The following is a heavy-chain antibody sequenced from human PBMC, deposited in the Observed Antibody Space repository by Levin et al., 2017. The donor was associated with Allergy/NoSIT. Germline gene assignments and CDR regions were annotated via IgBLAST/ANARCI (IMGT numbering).Heavy chain of an antibody. V-gene: IGHV4-61*02. CDR2: IYTSGST. D-gene: IGHD5-18*01. J-gene: IGHJ5*02. CDR3: ARVGYSYGDNWFDP. Sequence: SETLSLTCTVSGGSISSGSYYWSWIRQPAGKGLEWIGRIYTSGSTYYNPSLKSRVTMSVDTSNYQFSLKLNSVTAADTAVYYCARVGYSYGDNWFDPWGQGTLVTVSS. CDR1: GGSISSGSYY.